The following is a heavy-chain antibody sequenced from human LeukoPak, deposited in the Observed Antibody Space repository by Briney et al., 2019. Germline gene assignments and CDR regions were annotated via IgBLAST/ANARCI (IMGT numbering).Heavy chain of an antibody. D-gene: IGHD6-19*01. CDR1: GFTFSSYA. Sequence: PGGSLRLSCAASGFTFSSYAMHWVRQAPGKGLEWVAVISYDGSNKYYADSVKGRFTISRDNSKNTLYLQMNSLRAEDTAVYYCARDRRHWLVRCWFDPWGQGTLVTVSS. J-gene: IGHJ5*02. V-gene: IGHV3-30*01. CDR3: ARDRRHWLVRCWFDP. CDR2: ISYDGSNK.